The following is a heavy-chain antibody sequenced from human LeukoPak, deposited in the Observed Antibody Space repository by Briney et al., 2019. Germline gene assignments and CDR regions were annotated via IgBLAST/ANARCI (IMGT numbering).Heavy chain of an antibody. D-gene: IGHD2-15*01. Sequence: GSLRLSCAASGFTFSSYSMNWVRQPPGKGLEWIGEINHSGSTNYNPSLKSRVTISVDTSKNQFSLKLSSVTAADTAVYYCARDDGYCSGGSCMIFDYWGQGTLVTVSS. CDR3: ARDDGYCSGGSCMIFDY. V-gene: IGHV4-34*01. CDR2: INHSGST. CDR1: GFTFSSYS. J-gene: IGHJ4*02.